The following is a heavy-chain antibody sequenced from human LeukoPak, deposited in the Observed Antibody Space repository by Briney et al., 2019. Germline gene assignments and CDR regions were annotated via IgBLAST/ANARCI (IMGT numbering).Heavy chain of an antibody. V-gene: IGHV3-64D*09. CDR2: ISSNGGST. CDR1: GFTFSSYA. J-gene: IGHJ4*02. Sequence: GGSRRLSCSASGFTFSSYAMHWVRQAPGKGLEYVSAISSNGGSTYYADSVKGRFTISRDNSKNTLYLQMSSLRAEDTAVYYCVKGVSNYYGSGSYYIGWVYWGQGTLVTVSS. D-gene: IGHD3-10*01. CDR3: VKGVSNYYGSGSYYIGWVY.